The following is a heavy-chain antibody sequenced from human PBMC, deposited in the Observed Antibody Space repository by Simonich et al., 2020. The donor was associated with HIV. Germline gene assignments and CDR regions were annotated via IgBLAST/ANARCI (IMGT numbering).Heavy chain of an antibody. D-gene: IGHD2-2*01. CDR2: INHSGST. CDR1: GGSFSGYY. Sequence: QVQLQQWGAGLLKPSETLSLTCAVYGGSFSGYYWSWIRQPPGKGLGWIGEINHSGSTNYNPSLKSRVPISVDTSKNQFSLQLSSVTAADTAVYYCARGFYQRLYYFDYWGQGTLVTVSS. CDR3: ARGFYQRLYYFDY. V-gene: IGHV4-34*01. J-gene: IGHJ4*02.